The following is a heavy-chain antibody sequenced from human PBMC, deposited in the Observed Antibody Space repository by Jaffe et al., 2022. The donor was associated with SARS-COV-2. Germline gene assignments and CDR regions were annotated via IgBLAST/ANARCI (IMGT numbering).Heavy chain of an antibody. Sequence: QVQLVESGGGVVQPGRSLRLSCAASGFTFSTYGLHWVRQAPGKGLEWVALIWYDGSNTYYADSVKGRFTISRDNSKNTLYLQMNSLRAEDTAVYYCARGSRCSSSYCYYHDAFDIWGQGTMVTVSS. CDR2: IWYDGSNT. V-gene: IGHV3-33*01. CDR1: GFTFSTYG. CDR3: ARGSRCSSSYCYYHDAFDI. D-gene: IGHD2-2*01. J-gene: IGHJ3*02.